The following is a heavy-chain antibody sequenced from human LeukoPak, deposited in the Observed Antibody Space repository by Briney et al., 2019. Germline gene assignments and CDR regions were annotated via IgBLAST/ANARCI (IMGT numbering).Heavy chain of an antibody. D-gene: IGHD3-10*01. J-gene: IGHJ4*02. Sequence: PGGSLRLSCAASGLTVSRNYMSWVRQAPGKGLEWVSVIYSGGTTYYADSMKGRFTISRDNSKNTVYLQMNSLRAEDTAVYYCARDLRDYYGSGSYFDYWGQGTLVTVSS. CDR3: ARDLRDYYGSGSYFDY. CDR2: IYSGGTT. V-gene: IGHV3-53*01. CDR1: GLTVSRNY.